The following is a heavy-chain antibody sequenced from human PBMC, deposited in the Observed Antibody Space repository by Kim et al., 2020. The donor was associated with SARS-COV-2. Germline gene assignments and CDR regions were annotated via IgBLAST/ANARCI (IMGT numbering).Heavy chain of an antibody. D-gene: IGHD6-13*01. Sequence: ASVKVSCKVSGYTLTELSMHWVRQAPGKGLEWMGGFDPEDGETIYAQKFQGRVTMTEDTSTDTAYMELSSLRSEDTAVYYCATGNRVAAAGTYLEDPAAFPAYYYYYGMDVWGQGTTVTVSS. J-gene: IGHJ6*02. V-gene: IGHV1-24*01. CDR3: ATGNRVAAAGTYLEDPAAFPAYYYYYGMDV. CDR2: FDPEDGET. CDR1: GYTLTELS.